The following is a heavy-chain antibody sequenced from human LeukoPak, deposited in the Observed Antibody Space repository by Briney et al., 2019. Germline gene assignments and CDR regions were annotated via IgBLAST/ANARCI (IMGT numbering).Heavy chain of an antibody. CDR1: GGTFSSYA. CDR3: ATTNMDCSGGSCSSYYFDY. J-gene: IGHJ4*02. Sequence: ASVKVSCKASGGTFSSYAISWVRQAPGQGLEWMGGIIPIFGTANYAQKFQGRVTITADESTSTAYMELSSLRSEDAAVYYCATTNMDCSGGSCSSYYFDYWGQGTLVTVPS. V-gene: IGHV1-69*13. CDR2: IIPIFGTA. D-gene: IGHD2-15*01.